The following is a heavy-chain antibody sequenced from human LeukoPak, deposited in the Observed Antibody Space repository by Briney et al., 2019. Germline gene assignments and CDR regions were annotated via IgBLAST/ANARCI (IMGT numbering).Heavy chain of an antibody. CDR3: AKDRGY. J-gene: IGHJ4*02. CDR1: GFTFTTFA. Sequence: GGSLRLSCAASGFTFTTFAMTWVRQAPGKGLEWVSAISGSADRTYYADSVKGRFTISRDNSKNTVYLQINSLRAEDTAVYYCAKDRGYWGQGTLVTVSS. V-gene: IGHV3-23*01. CDR2: ISGSADRT.